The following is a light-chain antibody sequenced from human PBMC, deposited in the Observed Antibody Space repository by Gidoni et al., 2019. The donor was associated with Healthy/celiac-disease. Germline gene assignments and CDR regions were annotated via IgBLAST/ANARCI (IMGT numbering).Light chain of an antibody. CDR3: QQYGSSLTWT. V-gene: IGKV3-20*01. CDR2: GAS. J-gene: IGKJ1*01. CDR1: QSVSSSY. Sequence: IVLTQSPGTLSLSPGERATLSCRASQSVSSSYLAWYQQKPGQATRLLIYGASSRATGIPDRFSGRGSGTDFTLTISRLEPEDFAVYYCQQYGSSLTWTFGQGTKVEIK.